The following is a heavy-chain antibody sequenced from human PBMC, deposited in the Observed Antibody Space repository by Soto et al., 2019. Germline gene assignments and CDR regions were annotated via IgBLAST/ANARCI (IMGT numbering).Heavy chain of an antibody. CDR3: AKDTPAAGSQWLVPI. J-gene: IGHJ4*02. Sequence: SLRLSCAASGFTFSSCAMTWVRQAPGMGLQWVSAISDSGGSTYYADSVRGRFTISRDNSKNTLYLQLNSLGAEDTAVYYCAKDTPAAGSQWLVPIWGRGTLVTVSS. CDR2: ISDSGGST. V-gene: IGHV3-23*01. D-gene: IGHD6-19*01. CDR1: GFTFSSCA.